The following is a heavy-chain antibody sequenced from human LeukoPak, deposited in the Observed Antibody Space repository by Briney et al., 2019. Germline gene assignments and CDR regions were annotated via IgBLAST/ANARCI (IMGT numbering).Heavy chain of an antibody. CDR3: AKASGHDLGGSGGDFDY. V-gene: IGHV3-9*03. CDR1: GFTFDDYA. Sequence: GGSLRLSCAASGFTFDDYAMHWVRQAPGKGLEWVSGISWNSGSIGYADSVKGRFTISRDNAKNSLYLQMNSLRAEDMALYYCAKASGHDLGGSGGDFDYWGQGTLVTVSS. D-gene: IGHD5-12*01. J-gene: IGHJ4*02. CDR2: ISWNSGSI.